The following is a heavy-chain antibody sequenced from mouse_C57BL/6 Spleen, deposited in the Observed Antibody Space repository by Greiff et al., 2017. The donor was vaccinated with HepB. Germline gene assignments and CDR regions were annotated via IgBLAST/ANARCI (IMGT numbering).Heavy chain of an antibody. CDR3: ARSIGGYYYGRRVFAY. CDR2: IDPSDSET. CDR1: GYTFTSYW. V-gene: IGHV1-52*01. D-gene: IGHD1-1*01. J-gene: IGHJ3*01. Sequence: QVHVKQPGAELVRPGSSVKLSCKASGYTFTSYWMHWVKQRPIQGLEWIGNIDPSDSETHYNQKFKDKATLTVDKSSSTAYMQLSSLTSEDSAVYYCARSIGGYYYGRRVFAYWGQGTLVTVSA.